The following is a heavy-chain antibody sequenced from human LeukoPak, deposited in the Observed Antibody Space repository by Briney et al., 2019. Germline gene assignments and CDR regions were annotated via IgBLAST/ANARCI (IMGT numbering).Heavy chain of an antibody. CDR2: INPNSGGT. J-gene: IGHJ4*02. D-gene: IGHD6-19*01. Sequence: ASVKVSCKASGYTFTGYYMHWVRQAPGQGLEWMGWINPNSGGTNYAQKFQGRVTMTRDTPISTAYMELSRLRSDDTAVYYCARERPSGRYSSGWTHWGQGTLVTVSS. CDR3: ARERPSGRYSSGWTH. CDR1: GYTFTGYY. V-gene: IGHV1-2*02.